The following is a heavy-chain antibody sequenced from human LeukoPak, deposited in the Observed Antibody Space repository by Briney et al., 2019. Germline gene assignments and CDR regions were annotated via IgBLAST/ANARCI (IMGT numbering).Heavy chain of an antibody. J-gene: IGHJ4*02. V-gene: IGHV3-48*03. CDR1: GFTLSGYG. D-gene: IGHD3-10*01. CDR2: FSSSGDTI. Sequence: GGSLRLSCVASGFTLSGYGMKWVRQAPGKGLEWVSDFSSSGDTIYYAHSVKGRFTISRDSAKNSLNLQMNSLRVEDTALYFCARMSRGSYFDDYWGQGTLVSVSS. CDR3: ARMSRGSYFDDY.